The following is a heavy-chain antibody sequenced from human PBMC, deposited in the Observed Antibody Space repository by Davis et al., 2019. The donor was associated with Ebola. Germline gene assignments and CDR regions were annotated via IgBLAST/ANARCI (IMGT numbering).Heavy chain of an antibody. J-gene: IGHJ6*04. Sequence: GGSLRLSCVASGFTFDDYGMSWVRQAPGKGLEWVSGINWNGDRTGYADSLKGRFTISRDKARNSLYLQMNSLRVEDTAVYYCAKDCEWLVLYYNGMDVWGKGTTVTVSS. D-gene: IGHD6-19*01. CDR3: AKDCEWLVLYYNGMDV. V-gene: IGHV3-20*04. CDR1: GFTFDDYG. CDR2: INWNGDRT.